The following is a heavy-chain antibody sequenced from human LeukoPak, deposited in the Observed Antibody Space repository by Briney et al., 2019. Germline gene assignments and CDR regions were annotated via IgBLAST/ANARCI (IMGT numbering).Heavy chain of an antibody. V-gene: IGHV3-33*01. Sequence: GGSLRLSCAASGFTFSSYGMHWVRQAPGKGLEWVAVIWYDGSNKYYADSVKGRFTISRDSSKNTLYLLMNSLRAEDTAVYYCAREPIMITFGGVIGLDYWGQGTLVTVSS. D-gene: IGHD3-16*02. CDR3: AREPIMITFGGVIGLDY. J-gene: IGHJ4*02. CDR2: IWYDGSNK. CDR1: GFTFSSYG.